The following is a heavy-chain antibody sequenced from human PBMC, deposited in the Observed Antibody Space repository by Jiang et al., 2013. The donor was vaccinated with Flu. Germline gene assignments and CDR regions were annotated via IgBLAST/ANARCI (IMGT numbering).Heavy chain of an antibody. CDR3: ARGYYSDSSGHHYHFEH. CDR2: IKINSGDT. J-gene: IGHJ4*02. D-gene: IGHD3-22*01. V-gene: IGHV1-2*02. Sequence: SGAEVKKPGASVKVSCKASGYIFADYYLHWVRQAPGQGLEWMAWIKINSGDTKVAQKFQGGVTLTRDTSINTAYLDLSSLRSDDTAVYYCARGYYSDSSGHHYHFEHWGQGTLVTVSS. CDR1: GYIFADYY.